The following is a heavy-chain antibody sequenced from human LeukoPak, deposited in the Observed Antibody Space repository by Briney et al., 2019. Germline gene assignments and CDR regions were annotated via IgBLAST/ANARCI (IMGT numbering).Heavy chain of an antibody. Sequence: GGSLRLSCAASGVSFSSYGMHWVRQAPGKGLEWVAFIRYDGSNKYYAESVKGRLTISRDNSKNTLHLQMNSLRAEDMAVYYCAREYCSGGRCQYYFDYWGQGTLVTVSS. CDR1: GVSFSSYG. D-gene: IGHD2-15*01. CDR2: IRYDGSNK. J-gene: IGHJ4*02. V-gene: IGHV3-30*02. CDR3: AREYCSGGRCQYYFDY.